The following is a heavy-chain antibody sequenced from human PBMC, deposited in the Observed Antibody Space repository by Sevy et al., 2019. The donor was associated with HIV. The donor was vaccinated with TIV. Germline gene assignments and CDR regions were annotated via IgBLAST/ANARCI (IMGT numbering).Heavy chain of an antibody. V-gene: IGHV3-23*01. CDR2: ISASGGLK. Sequence: GGSLRLSCAVSAFTFNSYVMSWVRQAPGKGLEWVSTISASGGLKYYADSVKGRLTISRDNSKNTVYLQMNSLRAEDTAIYYCAKETIRGYYWGQGTVVTVSS. CDR3: AKETIRGYY. D-gene: IGHD6-25*01. J-gene: IGHJ4*02. CDR1: AFTFNSYV.